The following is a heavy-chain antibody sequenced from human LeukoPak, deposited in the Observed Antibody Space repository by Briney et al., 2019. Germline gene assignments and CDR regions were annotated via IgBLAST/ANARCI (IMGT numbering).Heavy chain of an antibody. J-gene: IGHJ3*02. CDR1: GFTFSSYW. CDR2: INSDGSST. D-gene: IGHD5-12*01. Sequence: GGSLRLSCAASGFTFSSYWMHWVRQAPGKGLVWVSHINSDGSSTSYADSVKGRFTISRDNAKNTLYLQMNSLRAEDTAVYYCARDSGYVALDAFDIWGQGTMVTVSS. V-gene: IGHV3-74*01. CDR3: ARDSGYVALDAFDI.